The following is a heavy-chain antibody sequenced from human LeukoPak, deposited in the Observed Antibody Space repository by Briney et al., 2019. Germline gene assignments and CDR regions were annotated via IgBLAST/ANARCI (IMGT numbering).Heavy chain of an antibody. Sequence: GGSLRLSCAASGFSFSVYSMNWVRQAPGKGLGWVSSISSRSYTDYADSVRGRFTISRDNAKNSLFLQMNSLRAEDTAVYYCASYGGFTSATLVDLLWGQGTLVTVSS. V-gene: IGHV3-69-1*01. CDR3: ASYGGFTSATLVDLL. CDR2: ISSRSYT. CDR1: GFSFSVYS. D-gene: IGHD4-23*01. J-gene: IGHJ4*02.